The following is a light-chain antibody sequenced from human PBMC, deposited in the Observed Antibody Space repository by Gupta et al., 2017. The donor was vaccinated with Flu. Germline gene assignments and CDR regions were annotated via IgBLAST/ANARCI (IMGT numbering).Light chain of an antibody. CDR3: QSADSSGSYRYV. V-gene: IGLV3-25*02. CDR1: SFSKHY. Sequence: SYDMTHPPSVSVSPGQTARITCSGNSFSKHYASWYQQEPGQAPAMVMYKDNQRPSGIPDRFSGSSSGTTVTLTISGVRAEDEADYYCQSADSSGSYRYVFGTGTRVTVL. CDR2: KDN. J-gene: IGLJ1*01.